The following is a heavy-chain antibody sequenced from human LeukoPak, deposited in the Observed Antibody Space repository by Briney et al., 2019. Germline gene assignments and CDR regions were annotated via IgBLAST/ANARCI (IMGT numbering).Heavy chain of an antibody. J-gene: IGHJ4*02. CDR1: GFTFGDYA. CDR2: IRSKAYGGTT. CDR3: TRVFSGSLYYFDY. V-gene: IGHV3-49*04. Sequence: QSGGSLRLSCTASGFTFGDYAMSWVRQAPGKGLEWVGFIRSKAYGGTTEYAASVKGRFTISGDDSKSIAYLQMNSLKTEDTAVYYCTRVFSGSLYYFDYWGQGTLVTVSS. D-gene: IGHD1-26*01.